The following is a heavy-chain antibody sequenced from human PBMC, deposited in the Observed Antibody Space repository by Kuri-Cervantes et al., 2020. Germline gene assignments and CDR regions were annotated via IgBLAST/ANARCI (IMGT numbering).Heavy chain of an antibody. V-gene: IGHV4-59*08. CDR1: GGSISSYY. J-gene: IGHJ4*02. D-gene: IGHD3-9*01. CDR2: IYYSGST. Sequence: SETLSLTCTVSGGSISSYYWSWIRQPPGKGLEWIGYIYYSGSTYYNPSLKSRVTISVDTSKNQFSLKLSSVTAADTAVYYCARSQYFDWLSPFDYWGQGTLVTVSS. CDR3: ARSQYFDWLSPFDY.